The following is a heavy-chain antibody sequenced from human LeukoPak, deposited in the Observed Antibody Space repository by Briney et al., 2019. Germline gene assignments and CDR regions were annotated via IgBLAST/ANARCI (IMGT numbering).Heavy chain of an antibody. D-gene: IGHD1-14*01. Sequence: SETLSLTCIVSDGSIRSSSHSWGWIRQPPGKGLEWIGNIYYSGSTYYNPSLKSRVSISVDTSKNQFSLKLTSVTAADTAVYYCARAPEYGLYYFDYWGQGTLVTVSS. V-gene: IGHV4-39*07. CDR2: IYYSGST. CDR1: DGSIRSSSHS. CDR3: ARAPEYGLYYFDY. J-gene: IGHJ4*02.